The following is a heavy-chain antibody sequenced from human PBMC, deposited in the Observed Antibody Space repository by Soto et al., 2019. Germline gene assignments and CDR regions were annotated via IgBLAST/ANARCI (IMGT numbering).Heavy chain of an antibody. J-gene: IGHJ4*02. CDR2: ISDSGGST. D-gene: IGHD3-3*01. V-gene: IGHV3-23*01. CDR3: ATETTFGVVISDY. Sequence: PGGSLRLSCAASRFTFSTYAMSWVRQAPGKGLEWVSAISDSGGSTYYADSVEGRFTISRDNSKNTLFLQMNSLRADDTAVYYCATETTFGVVISDYWGQGTLVTVSS. CDR1: RFTFSTYA.